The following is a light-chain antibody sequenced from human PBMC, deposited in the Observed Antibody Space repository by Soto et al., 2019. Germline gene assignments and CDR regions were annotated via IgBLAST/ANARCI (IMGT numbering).Light chain of an antibody. CDR2: DAS. V-gene: IGKV3-11*01. CDR3: QEYNTYWM. CDR1: QSVNSY. Sequence: EIVLTQSPATLSLSPGERATLSCRASQSVNSYLAWYQQKPGQAPSLLIYDASNRATGIPARISGSGSGTEFTLTISSLQPDDFATYYCQEYNTYWMFGQGTKVDIK. J-gene: IGKJ1*01.